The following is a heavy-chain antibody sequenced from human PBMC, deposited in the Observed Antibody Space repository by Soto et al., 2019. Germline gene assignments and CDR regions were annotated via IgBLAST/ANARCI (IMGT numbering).Heavy chain of an antibody. CDR3: ARMGDVPYYYYGMDF. CDR2: INGYNGNT. D-gene: IGHD3-16*01. V-gene: IGHV1-18*01. CDR1: GYTFTRSG. Sequence: QVQLVQSGSEVKKPGASVKVSCKASGYTFTRSGISWVRQAPGQGLEWMGWINGYNGNTNYTQKIQGRITMTTDTPTSTAYMELRSLRSDDPAVYYCARMGDVPYYYYGMDFWGQGTTVIVSS. J-gene: IGHJ6*02.